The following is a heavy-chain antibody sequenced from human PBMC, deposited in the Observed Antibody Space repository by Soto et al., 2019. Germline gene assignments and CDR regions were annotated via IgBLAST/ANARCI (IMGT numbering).Heavy chain of an antibody. D-gene: IGHD3-16*02. J-gene: IGHJ4*02. CDR2: ISYDGINE. CDR1: GFTFTSYA. V-gene: IGHV3-30*15. Sequence: GGFLRLSCEASGFTFTSYAMHWVRQAPGKGLEWVAVISYDGINEYYADSVKGRFTISRDNSKNTLFLQMSSLRVEDTAVYYCARDRLRLGELSLIGYFDYWGQGTLVTVSS. CDR3: ARDRLRLGELSLIGYFDY.